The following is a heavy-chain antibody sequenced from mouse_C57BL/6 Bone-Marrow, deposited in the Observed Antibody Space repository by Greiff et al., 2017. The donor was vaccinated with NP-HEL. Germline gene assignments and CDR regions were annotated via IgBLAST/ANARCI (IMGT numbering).Heavy chain of an antibody. CDR1: GYTFTSYW. CDR2: IDPSDSYT. V-gene: IGHV1-69*01. Sequence: VQLQQPGAELVMPGASVKLSCKASGYTFTSYWMHWVKQRPGQGLEWIGEIDPSDSYTNYNQKFKGKSTLTVDKSSSTAYMQLSSLTSEDSAVYYWGYYYGSSPAWFAYWGQGTLVTVSA. J-gene: IGHJ3*01. D-gene: IGHD1-1*01. CDR3: GYYYGSSPAWFAY.